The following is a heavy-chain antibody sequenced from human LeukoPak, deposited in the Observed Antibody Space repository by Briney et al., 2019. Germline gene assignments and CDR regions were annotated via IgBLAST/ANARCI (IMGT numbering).Heavy chain of an antibody. CDR2: IYSGGST. V-gene: IGHV3-66*01. J-gene: IGHJ3*02. D-gene: IGHD2-2*01. Sequence: PGGSLRLSCAASGFTVSRNYMSWVRQAPGKGLEWVSVIYSGGSTYYADSVKGRFTISRDNPKNTLYLQMNSLRAEDTAVYYSLGYCSRTSCLDAFDIWGQGTMVTVSS. CDR3: LGYCSRTSCLDAFDI. CDR1: GFTVSRNY.